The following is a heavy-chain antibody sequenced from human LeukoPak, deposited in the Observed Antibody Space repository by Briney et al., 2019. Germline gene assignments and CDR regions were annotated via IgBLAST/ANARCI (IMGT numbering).Heavy chain of an antibody. CDR1: GFTFSSYS. D-gene: IGHD3-22*01. V-gene: IGHV3-21*01. CDR3: ARARWRDTMIVVPHDP. CDR2: ISSSSSYI. J-gene: IGHJ5*02. Sequence: GGSLRLSCAASGFTFSSYSMNCVRQAPGKGLEWVSSISSSSSYIYYADSVKGRFTISRDNAKNSLYLQMNSLRAEDTAVYYCARARWRDTMIVVPHDPWGQGTLVTVSS.